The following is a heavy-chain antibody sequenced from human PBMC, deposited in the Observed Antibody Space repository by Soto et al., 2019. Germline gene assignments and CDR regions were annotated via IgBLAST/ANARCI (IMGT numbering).Heavy chain of an antibody. CDR2: ISSSGSTI. Sequence: GGSLRLSCAASGFTFSDYYMSWIHQAPGKGLEWVSYISSSGSTIYYADSVKGRFTISRDNAKNSLYLQMNSLRAEDTAVYYCARDRVPQSRDAFDIWGQGTMVTVSS. CDR1: GFTFSDYY. V-gene: IGHV3-11*01. D-gene: IGHD6-19*01. CDR3: ARDRVPQSRDAFDI. J-gene: IGHJ3*02.